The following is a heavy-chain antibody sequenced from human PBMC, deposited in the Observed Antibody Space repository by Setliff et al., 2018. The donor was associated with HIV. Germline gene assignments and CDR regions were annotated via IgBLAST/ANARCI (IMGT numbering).Heavy chain of an antibody. J-gene: IGHJ6*03. V-gene: IGHV4-59*01. Sequence: PSETLSLTCTVSGGSISSYYWSWMRQPPGKGLEWIGYIYYSGSTNYNPSLKSRVTISVDTSKNQFSLKLSSVTAADTAVYYCARDLGMRYYYYSMDVWVKGPTVTVSS. CDR3: ARDLGMRYYYYSMDV. CDR1: GGSISSYY. CDR2: IYYSGST.